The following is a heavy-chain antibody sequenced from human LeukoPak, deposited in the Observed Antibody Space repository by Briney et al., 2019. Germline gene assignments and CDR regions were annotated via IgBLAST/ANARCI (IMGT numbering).Heavy chain of an antibody. CDR3: ARDEGLEQQLDYYYYGMDV. V-gene: IGHV1-18*01. J-gene: IGHJ6*02. D-gene: IGHD6-13*01. Sequence: GASVKVSCKASGYTFTSYGISWVRQAPGQGLEWMGWISAYNGNTNYAQKLQGRVTIITDTSASTAYMELRSLRSDDTAVYYCARDEGLEQQLDYYYYGMDVWGQGTTVTVSS. CDR1: GYTFTSYG. CDR2: ISAYNGNT.